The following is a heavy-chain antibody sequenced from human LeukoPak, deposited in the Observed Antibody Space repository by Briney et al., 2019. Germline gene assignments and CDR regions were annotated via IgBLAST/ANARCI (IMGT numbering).Heavy chain of an antibody. V-gene: IGHV4-59*01. J-gene: IGHJ4*02. D-gene: IGHD3-22*01. CDR1: GGSISSYY. Sequence: SETLSLTCTVSGGSISSYYWSWIRQPPGKGLEWIGYIYYSGSTNYNPSLKSRVTISVDTSKNQFPLKLSSVTAADTAVYYCARDLYYYDSSGHYFDYWGQGTLVTVSS. CDR2: IYYSGST. CDR3: ARDLYYYDSSGHYFDY.